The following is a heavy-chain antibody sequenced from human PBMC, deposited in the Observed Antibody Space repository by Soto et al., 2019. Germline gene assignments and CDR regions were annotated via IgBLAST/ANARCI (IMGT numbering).Heavy chain of an antibody. CDR2: ISWNGGSR. D-gene: IGHD6-13*01. CDR3: AKDLRSTAWYSISFFDY. V-gene: IGHV3-9*01. CDR1: GFTFNDHS. Sequence: SLRLSCAASGFTFNDHSMHWVRQAPGKGLEWVSGISWNGGSRGYADSVQGRFTISRDNAKNSLYLQMNSLKPEDTALYYCAKDLRSTAWYSISFFDYWGQGALVTVSS. J-gene: IGHJ4*02.